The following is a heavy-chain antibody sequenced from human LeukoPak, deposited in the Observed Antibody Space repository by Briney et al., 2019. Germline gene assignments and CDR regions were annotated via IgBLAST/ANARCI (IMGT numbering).Heavy chain of an antibody. CDR2: ISSSGSTI. J-gene: IGHJ3*02. CDR1: GFTFSSYE. CDR3: ARDYDYVWGSYDHDALDI. V-gene: IGHV3-48*03. D-gene: IGHD3-16*01. Sequence: GGSLRLSCAASGFTFSSYEMNWVRQAPGKGLEWVSYISSSGSTIYYADSVKGRFTISRDNAKNSLYLQMNSLRAEDTAVYYCARDYDYVWGSYDHDALDIWGQGTMVTVSS.